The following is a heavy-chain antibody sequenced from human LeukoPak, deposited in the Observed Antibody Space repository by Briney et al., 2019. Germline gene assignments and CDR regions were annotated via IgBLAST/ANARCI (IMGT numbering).Heavy chain of an antibody. Sequence: SETLSLTCTVSDDSISDYYRGRIRQPPGKGLEWIGYFHNSGTSTYNPSLKSRVTISADTSKNQFSLKLNSLTTADTAVYYCARSPTVVTSKYFQHWGQGTLVTVSS. V-gene: IGHV4-59*01. CDR2: FHNSGTS. J-gene: IGHJ1*01. CDR1: DDSISDYY. CDR3: ARSPTVVTSKYFQH. D-gene: IGHD4-23*01.